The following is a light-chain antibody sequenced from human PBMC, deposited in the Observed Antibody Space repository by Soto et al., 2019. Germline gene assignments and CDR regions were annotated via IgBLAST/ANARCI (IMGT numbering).Light chain of an antibody. V-gene: IGLV2-14*01. Sequence: QSVLTQPASVSGSPGQSITISCTGTSSDVGAYNYVSWYQQYPGKAPKLIIYEVTNRPSGVSNRCSGSKSANTASLTISGLQAEDEADYYCNSYTSTSARVFGGGTKLTVL. CDR3: NSYTSTSARV. CDR2: EVT. J-gene: IGLJ3*02. CDR1: SSDVGAYNY.